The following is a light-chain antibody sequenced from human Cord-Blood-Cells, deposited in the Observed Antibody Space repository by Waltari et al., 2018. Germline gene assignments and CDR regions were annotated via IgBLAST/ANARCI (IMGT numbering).Light chain of an antibody. CDR1: QSVSSY. CDR2: DAS. CDR3: QQRSSWHT. J-gene: IGKJ3*01. Sequence: EIVLTQSPATLSLSPGERATLSCRASQSVSSYLAWYQQKPGQAPRLLIYDASNRATGIPARFSGSGPGTDFTLTISSLEPEDFAVYYCQQRSSWHTFGPGTKVDIK. V-gene: IGKV3D-11*02.